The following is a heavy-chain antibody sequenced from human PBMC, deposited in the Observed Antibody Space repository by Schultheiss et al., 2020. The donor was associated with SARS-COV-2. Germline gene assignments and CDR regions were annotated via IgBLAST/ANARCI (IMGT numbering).Heavy chain of an antibody. CDR3: ARGVRAGV. V-gene: IGHV4-59*01. J-gene: IGHJ4*02. D-gene: IGHD3-10*01. CDR2: IYYSGST. Sequence: SQTLSLTCTVSSGSISSYYWSWIRQPPGKGLEWIGYIYYSGSTNYNPSLKSRVTISVDTSKNQFSLKLSSVTAADTAVYYCARGVRAGVWGQGTLVTVSS. CDR1: SGSISSYY.